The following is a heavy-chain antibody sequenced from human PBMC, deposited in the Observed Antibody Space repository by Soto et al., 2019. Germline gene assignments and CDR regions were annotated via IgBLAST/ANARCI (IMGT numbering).Heavy chain of an antibody. CDR1: GYTFTSYG. CDR3: ARDGLTYYYGSGSSISQNYFDY. J-gene: IGHJ4*02. Sequence: GASVKVSCKASGYTFTSYGISWVRQAPGQGLEGMGWISAYNGNTNYAQKLQGRVTMTTDTSTSTAYMELRSLRSDDTAVYYCARDGLTYYYGSGSSISQNYFDYWGQGTLVTVSS. V-gene: IGHV1-18*04. CDR2: ISAYNGNT. D-gene: IGHD3-10*01.